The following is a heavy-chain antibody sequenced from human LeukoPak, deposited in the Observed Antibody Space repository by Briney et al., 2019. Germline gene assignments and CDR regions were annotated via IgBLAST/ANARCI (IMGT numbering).Heavy chain of an antibody. Sequence: PSETLSLTCTVSGGSISSYYWSWIRQPPGKGLEWIGYIYYSGSTNYNPSLKSRVTISVDTSKNRFSLRLSSVTAADTAVYYCARDGMSFDYWGQGTLVTVSS. J-gene: IGHJ4*02. CDR1: GGSISSYY. V-gene: IGHV4-59*12. CDR3: ARDGMSFDY. CDR2: IYYSGST.